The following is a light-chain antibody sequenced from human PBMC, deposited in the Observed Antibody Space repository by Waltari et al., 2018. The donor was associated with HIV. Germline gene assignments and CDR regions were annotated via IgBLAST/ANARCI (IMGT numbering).Light chain of an antibody. CDR1: SPNIAINP. CDR3: EAWDDSLNGVV. V-gene: IGLV1-44*01. Sequence: HSVLTQPPSASATPGPRATISPSGSSPNIAINPVNLYQPFPGTAPKLLIYTNKQRPSGVPKRFSASKSGTSASLAISRLQSEDEADYYWEAWDDSLNGVVFGGGTKLTVL. J-gene: IGLJ2*01. CDR2: TNK.